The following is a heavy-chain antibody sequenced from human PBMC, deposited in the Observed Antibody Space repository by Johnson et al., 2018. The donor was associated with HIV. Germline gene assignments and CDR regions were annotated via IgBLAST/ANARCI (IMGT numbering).Heavy chain of an antibody. D-gene: IGHD2-2*03. J-gene: IGHJ3*02. CDR1: GFTLSHYG. CDR2: ISYDGSTA. V-gene: IGHV3-30*03. CDR3: ARGRKDIEAADGLDNDAFDM. Sequence: VQVVESGGGVVQPGRSLRPSCAASGFTLSHYGMHWVRQAPGKGPEWVALISYDGSTAYYADSVKGRFTISRANSRDTLYLRMDTVRPEDSALYYCARGRKDIEAADGLDNDAFDMWGQGTLVTVSS.